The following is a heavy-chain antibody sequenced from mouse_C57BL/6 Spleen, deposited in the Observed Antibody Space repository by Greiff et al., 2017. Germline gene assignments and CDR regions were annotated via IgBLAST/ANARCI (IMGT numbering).Heavy chain of an antibody. Sequence: EVQLQQSGPELVKPGASVKISCKASGYTFTDYYMNWVKQSHGKSLEWIGDINPNNGGTSYNQKFKGKATLTVDKSSSTAYMELRSRTSEDSAVYYCARTLLICTTVVPYDFGYWGQGTTLTGSS. V-gene: IGHV1-26*01. CDR1: GYTFTDYY. CDR2: INPNNGGT. CDR3: ARTLLICTTVVPYDFGY. J-gene: IGHJ2*01. D-gene: IGHD1-1*01.